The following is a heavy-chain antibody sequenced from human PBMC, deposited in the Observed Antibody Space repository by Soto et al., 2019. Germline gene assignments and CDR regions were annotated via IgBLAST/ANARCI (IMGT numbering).Heavy chain of an antibody. J-gene: IGHJ4*02. CDR1: GGSISSGGYY. Sequence: QVQLQESGPGLVKPSQTLSLTCTVSGGSISSGGYYWSWIRQHPGKGLEWIGYIYYSGSTYYNPSPKSRXXIXGXKSKNQFSLKLSSVTAADTAVYYCARSGVDSSGYLDWGQGTLVTVSS. V-gene: IGHV4-31*03. CDR2: IYYSGST. D-gene: IGHD3-22*01. CDR3: ARSGVDSSGYLD.